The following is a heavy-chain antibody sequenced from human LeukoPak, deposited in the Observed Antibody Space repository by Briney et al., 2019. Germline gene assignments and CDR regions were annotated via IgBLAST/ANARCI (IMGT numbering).Heavy chain of an antibody. J-gene: IGHJ3*02. V-gene: IGHV4-4*07. CDR3: ARIKLTYSAFDI. D-gene: IGHD2-15*01. Sequence: SETLSLTCTVSGGSISSYYWSWIRQPAGKGLEWIGRIYTSGSTNYNPSLKSRVTMSVDTSKNQFSLKLSPVTAADTAVYYCARIKLTYSAFDIWGQGTMVTVSS. CDR2: IYTSGST. CDR1: GGSISSYY.